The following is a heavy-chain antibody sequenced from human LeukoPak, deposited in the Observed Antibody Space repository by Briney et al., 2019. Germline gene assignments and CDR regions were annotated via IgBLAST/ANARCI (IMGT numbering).Heavy chain of an antibody. D-gene: IGHD3-16*02. CDR3: ARAPYGVGYTAERDY. CDR1: GFTFSSYS. J-gene: IGHJ4*02. V-gene: IGHV3-53*01. CDR2: IHSGSDT. Sequence: GGSLRLSCAASGFTFSSYSMNWVRQAPGKGLEWVSVIHSGSDTYYADSVKGRFTIFRDNSKNTLYLQMNSLRDDDTAVYYCARAPYGVGYTAERDYWGQGTLVTVSS.